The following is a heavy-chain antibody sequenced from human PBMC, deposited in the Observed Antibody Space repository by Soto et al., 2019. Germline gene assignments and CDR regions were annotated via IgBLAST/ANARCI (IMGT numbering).Heavy chain of an antibody. CDR1: GFTFSSFG. Sequence: PGGSLRLSCAASGFTFSSFGMHWVRQAPGKGLEWVAVISYDGSEKYDADSVKGRFTISRDNSKNTLYLQMNSLRAEDTAVYYCAKDHPRARFGEFYYYYYGMDVWGQGTTVTVSS. CDR3: AKDHPRARFGEFYYYYYGMDV. J-gene: IGHJ6*02. D-gene: IGHD3-10*01. CDR2: ISYDGSEK. V-gene: IGHV3-30*18.